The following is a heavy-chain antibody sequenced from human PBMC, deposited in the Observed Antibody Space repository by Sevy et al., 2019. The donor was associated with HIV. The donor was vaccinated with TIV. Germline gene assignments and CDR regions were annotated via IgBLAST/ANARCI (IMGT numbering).Heavy chain of an antibody. CDR2: ISGSSSYT. V-gene: IGHV3-11*06. CDR3: ARVGCSISSCPKGDAFDI. CDR1: GFTFSDYY. Sequence: GGSLRLSCAASGFTFSDYYINWIRQAPGKGLEWVSYISGSSSYTNYADSVKGRFTISRDNAKNSLSLQMNSLRAEDTAVYYCARVGCSISSCPKGDAFDIWGQGTMVTVSS. J-gene: IGHJ3*02. D-gene: IGHD2-2*01.